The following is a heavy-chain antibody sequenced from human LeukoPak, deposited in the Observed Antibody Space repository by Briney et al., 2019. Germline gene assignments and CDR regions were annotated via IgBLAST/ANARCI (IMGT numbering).Heavy chain of an antibody. J-gene: IGHJ6*03. CDR3: ARPRNYGPEYSYYYYMDV. Sequence: GGSLRLSCAASGFTFSSYAMHWVRQAPGKGLEWVAVISYDGSNKYYADPVKGRFTISRDNSKNTLYLQLNSLRAADTAVYYCARPRNYGPEYSYYYYMDVWGKGTTVTVSS. CDR1: GFTFSSYA. D-gene: IGHD3-10*01. CDR2: ISYDGSNK. V-gene: IGHV3-30*04.